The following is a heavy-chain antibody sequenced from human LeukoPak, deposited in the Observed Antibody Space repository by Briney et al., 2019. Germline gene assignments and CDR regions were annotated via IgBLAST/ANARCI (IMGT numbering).Heavy chain of an antibody. CDR3: TRERGLIAPSGVDL. D-gene: IGHD6-13*01. Sequence: GGTLRLSCAGSGFTFSSYGMSWVRQAPGKGLEWVAAISGSGSSTYYAASVKGRFTTSRDNAKNTLYLQMNSLRGEDTAVYYCTRERGLIAPSGVDLWGQGTLVTVSS. J-gene: IGHJ5*02. CDR2: ISGSGSST. V-gene: IGHV3-23*01. CDR1: GFTFSSYG.